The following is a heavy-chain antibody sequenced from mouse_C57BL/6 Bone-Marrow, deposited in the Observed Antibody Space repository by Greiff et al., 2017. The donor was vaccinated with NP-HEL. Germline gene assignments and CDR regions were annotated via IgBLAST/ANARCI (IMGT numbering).Heavy chain of an antibody. CDR3: ARSETAQATPYAMDY. J-gene: IGHJ4*01. Sequence: QVQLQQPGAELVKPGASVKMSCKASGYTFTSYWITWVKQRPGQGLEWIGDIYPGSGSTNYNEKFKSKATLTVDTSSSTAYMQLRSLTSEDSAVYYCARSETAQATPYAMDYWGQGTSVTVAS. D-gene: IGHD3-2*02. CDR2: IYPGSGST. V-gene: IGHV1-55*01. CDR1: GYTFTSYW.